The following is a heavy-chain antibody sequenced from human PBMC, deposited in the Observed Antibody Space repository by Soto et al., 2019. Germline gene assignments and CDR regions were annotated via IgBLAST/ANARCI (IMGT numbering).Heavy chain of an antibody. J-gene: IGHJ4*02. CDR2: IVPIVDTS. V-gene: IGHV1-69*12. CDR3: VRVVAIPGYPDN. CDR1: GGAFSSYA. Sequence: QVQLVQSGAEVRQPASTVKVSCKTSGGAFSSYAISWERQAPGQGLEWMGGIVPIVDTSTYAQKFQGRVTITADESTSTVYMELSSLRSDDTAVYYCVRVVAIPGYPDNWGQGTLVTVSP. D-gene: IGHD5-12*01.